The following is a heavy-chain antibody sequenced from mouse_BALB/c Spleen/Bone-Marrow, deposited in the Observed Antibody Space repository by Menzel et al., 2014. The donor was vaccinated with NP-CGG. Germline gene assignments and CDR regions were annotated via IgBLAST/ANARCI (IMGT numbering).Heavy chain of an antibody. CDR1: GFTLTDYY. V-gene: IGHV7-3*02. CDR3: ARDKGRVFFDY. Sequence: EVQLVESGGGLVQPGGSLRLSCATSGFTLTDYYVNWVRQPPGKALEWLGFIRNKANGYTTEYSASVKGRFTISRDNSQNILYLQMNTLRAEDSATYYCARDKGRVFFDYWGQGTTLTVSS. J-gene: IGHJ2*01. CDR2: IRNKANGYTT.